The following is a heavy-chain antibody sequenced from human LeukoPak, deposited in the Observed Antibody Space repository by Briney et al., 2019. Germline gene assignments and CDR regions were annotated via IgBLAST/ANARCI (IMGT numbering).Heavy chain of an antibody. D-gene: IGHD2-15*01. CDR3: AKDRGGSSQLGDAFDV. V-gene: IGHV3-9*01. J-gene: IGHJ3*01. CDR1: GFTFDEYA. CDR2: ISYSSETI. Sequence: SLRLSCAASGFTFDEYAMHWVRQAPGKGLEWVSGISYSSETIGYVESVKGRFTISRDNAKNSLSLQMNSLTTEDTALYYCAKDRGGSSQLGDAFDVWGQGTMVSVSS.